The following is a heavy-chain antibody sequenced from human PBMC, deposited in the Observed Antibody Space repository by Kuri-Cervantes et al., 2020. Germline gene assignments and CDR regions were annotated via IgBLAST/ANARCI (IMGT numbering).Heavy chain of an antibody. V-gene: IGHV4-59*01. CDR2: IYYSGST. J-gene: IGHJ4*02. D-gene: IGHD1-26*01. Sequence: SETLSLTCTASGGSISSYYWSWIRQPPEKGLEWIGYIYYSGSTNYNPSLKSRVTISVDTSKNQFSLKLSSVTAADTAVYYCARASGSYLYYFDYWGQGTLVTVSS. CDR3: ARASGSYLYYFDY. CDR1: GGSISSYY.